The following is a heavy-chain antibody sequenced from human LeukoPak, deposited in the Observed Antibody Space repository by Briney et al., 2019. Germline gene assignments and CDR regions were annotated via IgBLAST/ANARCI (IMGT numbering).Heavy chain of an antibody. CDR1: GGSISNSNYY. V-gene: IGHV4-30-4*01. Sequence: SETLSLTCTVSGGSISNSNYYWSWIRQPPGTGLEWIAYIYHSGSTYYNPSLKGRVTISIDTSSNQFSLKLTSVTAADTAVYYCASSQRTSRRFDLWGRGTLVTVSS. CDR2: IYHSGST. CDR3: ASSQRTSRRFDL. D-gene: IGHD1/OR15-1a*01. J-gene: IGHJ2*01.